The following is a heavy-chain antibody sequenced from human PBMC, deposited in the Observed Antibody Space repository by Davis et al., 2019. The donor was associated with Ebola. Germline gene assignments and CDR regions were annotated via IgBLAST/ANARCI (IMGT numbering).Heavy chain of an antibody. CDR1: GFISSNYW. D-gene: IGHD2-15*01. V-gene: IGHV3-7*01. CDR2: LKQDGSEK. J-gene: IGHJ4*02. Sequence: GGSLRLSCAASGFISSNYWMTWVRQAPGKGLEWVANLKQDGSEKNYADSVKGRFTISRDNAKNSLFLQMNSLRAEDTAIYYCARARYSDYWGQGTLVTVSS. CDR3: ARARYSDY.